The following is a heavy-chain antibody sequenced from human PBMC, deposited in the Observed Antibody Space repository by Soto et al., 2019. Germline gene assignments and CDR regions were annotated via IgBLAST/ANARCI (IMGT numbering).Heavy chain of an antibody. Sequence: QVQLVESGGGLVKPGGSLRLSCAASGFTFSDYYMSWIRQAPGKGLEWVSYISSSGSTIYYADSVKGRFTISRDNAKNSLYLQMNSLRAEDTVVYYCARAGPPGGQWLDLWKYYFDYWGQGTLVTVSS. CDR1: GFTFSDYY. J-gene: IGHJ4*02. CDR2: ISSSGSTI. D-gene: IGHD6-19*01. V-gene: IGHV3-11*01. CDR3: ARAGPPGGQWLDLWKYYFDY.